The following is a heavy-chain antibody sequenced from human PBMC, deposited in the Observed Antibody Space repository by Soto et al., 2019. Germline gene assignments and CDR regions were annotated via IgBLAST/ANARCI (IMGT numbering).Heavy chain of an antibody. CDR3: ARELAAGDH. D-gene: IGHD6-13*01. V-gene: IGHV1-46*01. CDR1: GYTFTHYY. J-gene: IGHJ4*02. CDR2: INPASGST. Sequence: QVQLVQSGAEVKKPGASVKVSCRTSGYTFTHYYIHWVRQAPGQGLEWLGTINPASGSTNYAQDFQGRVTLTMDTSTTTVYMELSGLRAEDTAILYCARELAAGDHWGQGTRVTVSS.